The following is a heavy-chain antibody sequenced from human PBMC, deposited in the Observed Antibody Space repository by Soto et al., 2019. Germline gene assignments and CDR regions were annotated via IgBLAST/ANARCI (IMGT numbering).Heavy chain of an antibody. CDR2: INAGNGNT. D-gene: IGHD3-10*01. V-gene: IGHV1-3*01. J-gene: IGHJ4*02. CDR3: ARAPRGGRYLDSLYYFGY. CDR1: GYTFTSYA. Sequence: ASVKVSCKASGYTFTSYAMHWVRQAPGQRLEWLGWINAGNGNTKYSQKFQGRVTITADESTSTAYMELSSLRSEDTAVYYCARAPRGGRYLDSLYYFGYWGRGTLVTVSS.